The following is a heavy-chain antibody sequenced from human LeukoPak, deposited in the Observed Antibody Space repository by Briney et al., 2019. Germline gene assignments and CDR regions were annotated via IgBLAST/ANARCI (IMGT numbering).Heavy chain of an antibody. Sequence: SVKASCTASGGTFSSYAISWVRQAPGQGLEWMGGIIPIFGTANYAQKFQGRVTITADESTSTAYMELSSLRSEDTAVYYCAREGATPDMAFDYWGQGTLVTVSS. CDR1: GGTFSSYA. D-gene: IGHD1-26*01. J-gene: IGHJ4*02. CDR2: IIPIFGTA. V-gene: IGHV1-69*01. CDR3: AREGATPDMAFDY.